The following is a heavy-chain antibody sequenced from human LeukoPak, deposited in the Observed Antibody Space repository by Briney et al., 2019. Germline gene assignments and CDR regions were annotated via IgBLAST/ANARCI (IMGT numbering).Heavy chain of an antibody. D-gene: IGHD4-23*01. J-gene: IGHJ4*02. CDR1: GFTVSSSY. CDR3: ARRGDGGRSFDY. CDR2: IYSGGTT. Sequence: PGGSLRLSCAASGFTVSSSYMNWVRQAPGKGLEWVSLIYSGGTTYYADSVKGRFTISRDNSKNTLYLQMNSLRAEDTAVYYCARRGDGGRSFDYWGQGTLVTVSS. V-gene: IGHV3-53*01.